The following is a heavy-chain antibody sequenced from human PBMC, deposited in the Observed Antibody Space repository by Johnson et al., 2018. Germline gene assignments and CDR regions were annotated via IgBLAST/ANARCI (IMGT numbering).Heavy chain of an antibody. D-gene: IGHD5-24*01. CDR2: ISWNSGSV. CDR3: ARDVASTGEHFQH. J-gene: IGHJ1*01. V-gene: IGHV3-9*01. Sequence: VQLVQSGGGLVQPGRSLRLSCAASGFTFDDYAMHWVRQAPGKGLEWVSGISWNSGSVDYADSVKGRFTISRDNAKNSLYLQMNSLRAEDTALYYCARDVASTGEHFQHWGQGTVVTVSS. CDR1: GFTFDDYA.